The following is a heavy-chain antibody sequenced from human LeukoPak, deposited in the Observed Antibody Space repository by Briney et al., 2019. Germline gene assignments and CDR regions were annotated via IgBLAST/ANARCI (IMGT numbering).Heavy chain of an antibody. CDR1: GYTFTGYY. V-gene: IGHV1-2*02. D-gene: IGHD3-10*01. CDR2: INPNSGGT. CDR3: ARGGDHYGSGTYYSDY. Sequence: ASVKVSCKASGYTFTGYYMHWVRQAPGQGLEWMGWINPNSGGTNYAQKFQGRVTMTRDTSISTAYMELSRLRSDDTAVYYCARGGDHYGSGTYYSDYWGQGTLVTVSS. J-gene: IGHJ4*02.